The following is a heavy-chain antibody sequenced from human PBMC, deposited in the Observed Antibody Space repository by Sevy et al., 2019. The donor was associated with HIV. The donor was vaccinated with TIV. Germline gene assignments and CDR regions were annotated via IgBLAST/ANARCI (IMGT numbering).Heavy chain of an antibody. CDR2: TYYRSKWYN. V-gene: IGHV6-1*01. Sequence: SQTLSLTCAISGDSVSSNSAAWNWIRQSPSRGLEWLGRTYYRSKWYNDYAVSVKSRITINPDTSKNQFSLQLNSVTPEDTAVYYCARDNYYDSSGYYSPYFFDYWGQGTLVTVSS. CDR1: GDSVSSNSAA. D-gene: IGHD3-22*01. J-gene: IGHJ4*02. CDR3: ARDNYYDSSGYYSPYFFDY.